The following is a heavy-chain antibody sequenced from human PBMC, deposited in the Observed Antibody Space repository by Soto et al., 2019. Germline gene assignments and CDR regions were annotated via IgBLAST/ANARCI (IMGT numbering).Heavy chain of an antibody. CDR3: ARALGYYDTSGYYYLPDY. D-gene: IGHD3-22*01. Sequence: QVQLLQSGAEVKKTGASVNVSCKASGSTYISYGITWVRQAPGQGLEWIGWISADNGNTHFAQKFRGRVTLGTDTSTNTAYMELRNLTSDDTAVYYCARALGYYDTSGYYYLPDYWGQGTLVTVSS. J-gene: IGHJ4*02. CDR2: ISADNGNT. CDR1: GSTYISYG. V-gene: IGHV1-18*01.